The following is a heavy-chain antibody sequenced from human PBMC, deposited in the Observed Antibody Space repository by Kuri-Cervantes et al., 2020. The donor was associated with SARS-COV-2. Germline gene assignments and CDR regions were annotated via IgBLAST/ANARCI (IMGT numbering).Heavy chain of an antibody. D-gene: IGHD3-22*01. CDR3: ARDPNYDSSGYYGLTFDY. V-gene: IGHV1-18*01. J-gene: IGHJ4*02. CDR1: GYTFTSYG. Sequence: ASVKVSCKASGYTFTSYGISWVRQAPGQGLEWMGCISAYNGNTNYAQKLQGRVTMTTDTSTSTAYMELRSLRSDDTAVYYCARDPNYDSSGYYGLTFDYWGQGTLVTVSS. CDR2: ISAYNGNT.